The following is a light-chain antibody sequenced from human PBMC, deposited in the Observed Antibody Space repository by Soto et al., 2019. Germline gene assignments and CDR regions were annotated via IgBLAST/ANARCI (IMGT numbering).Light chain of an antibody. CDR3: ATWDDDLYTPI. V-gene: IGLV1-47*02. Sequence: QSVVTQAPSVSGTPGQRVTISCSGSSSNIESNWVYWYQQLTGTAPKLLIYNNTQRPSGVPDRFSGSKSGTSASLAITGLRSDDEADYYCATWDDDLYTPIIGGGTKLTVL. CDR1: SSNIESNW. J-gene: IGLJ2*01. CDR2: NNT.